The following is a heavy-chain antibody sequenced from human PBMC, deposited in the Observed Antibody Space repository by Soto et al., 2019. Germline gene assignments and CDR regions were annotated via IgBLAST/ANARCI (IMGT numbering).Heavy chain of an antibody. CDR1: GFTFSSYA. D-gene: IGHD3-3*01. CDR2: ISGSGGST. V-gene: IGHV3-23*01. J-gene: IGHJ5*02. CDR3: AKDHSVWSGYSKWFDP. Sequence: GGSLRLSCAASGFTFSSYAMSWVRQAPGKGLEWVSAISGSGGSTYYADSVKGRFTISRDNSKNTLYLQMNSLRAEDTAVYYCAKDHSVWSGYSKWFDPWGQGTLVTAPQ.